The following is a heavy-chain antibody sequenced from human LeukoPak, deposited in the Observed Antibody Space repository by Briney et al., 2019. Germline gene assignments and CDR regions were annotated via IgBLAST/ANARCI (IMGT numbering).Heavy chain of an antibody. D-gene: IGHD6-13*01. J-gene: IGHJ4*02. V-gene: IGHV3-23*01. CDR1: GVTFSSYA. CDR2: ISGSGGST. CDR3: AKYYSSSWSHFDY. Sequence: PGGSLRLSCAASGVTFSSYAMSWVRQAPGKGLEWVSAISGSGGSTYYADSVKGRVTISRDNSKRTLYLQMKTLRDQETAVYYCAKYYSSSWSHFDYWGQGTLVTVSS.